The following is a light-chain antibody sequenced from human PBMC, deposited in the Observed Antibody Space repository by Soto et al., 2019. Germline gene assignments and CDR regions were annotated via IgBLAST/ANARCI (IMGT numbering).Light chain of an antibody. CDR2: DAS. J-gene: IGKJ1*01. V-gene: IGKV1-5*01. Sequence: DIRMTQSPNTLPASVGDRITITCRASQPSKMWLAWYQHKPGRAPRLLFYDASSLKPGVPSRLADSASGRDFTLTIRGLQPADFEPCYCQQYDVSPWTFGHGT. CDR1: QPSKMW. CDR3: QQYDVSPWT.